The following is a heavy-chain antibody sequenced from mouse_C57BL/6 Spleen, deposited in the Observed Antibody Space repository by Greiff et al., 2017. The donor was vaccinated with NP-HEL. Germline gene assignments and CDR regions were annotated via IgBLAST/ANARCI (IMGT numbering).Heavy chain of an antibody. D-gene: IGHD4-1*01. CDR1: GYTFTSYW. J-gene: IGHJ1*03. V-gene: IGHV1-69*01. Sequence: QVQLQQPGAELVMPGASVKLSCKASGYTFTSYWMHWVKQRPGQGLEWIGEIDPSDSYTNYNQKFKGKSTLTVDKSSSTAYMQLSSLTSEDSAVYYCARRNWDRYFDVWGTGTTVTVSS. CDR3: ARRNWDRYFDV. CDR2: IDPSDSYT.